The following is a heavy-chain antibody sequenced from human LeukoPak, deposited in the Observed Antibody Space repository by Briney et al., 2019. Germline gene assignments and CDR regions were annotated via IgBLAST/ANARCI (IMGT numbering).Heavy chain of an antibody. CDR2: IISSGSDT. V-gene: IGHV3-11*03. Sequence: PGGSLRLSCAASGFFVRDYYMPWIRQAPGKGLEWISYIISSGSDTNYADSVWGRITVSRDSAQNSLHLQMDSLRADDTAVYYCARVGHNHAFDIWGQGTVVTVSS. CDR3: ARVGHNHAFDI. CDR1: GFFVRDYY. J-gene: IGHJ3*02. D-gene: IGHD1-1*01.